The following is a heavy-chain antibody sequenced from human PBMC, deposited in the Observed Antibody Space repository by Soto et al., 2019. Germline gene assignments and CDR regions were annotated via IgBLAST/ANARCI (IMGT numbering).Heavy chain of an antibody. CDR1: GVSISSYY. V-gene: IGHV4-59*08. J-gene: IGHJ5*02. CDR2: IYYSGST. D-gene: IGHD3-16*01. CDR3: ARSMGAGWFDP. Sequence: SQPLSLTCTVAGVSISSYYWSWIRQPPGKGLEWIGYIYYSGSTNYNPSLKSRVTISVDTSKNQFSLKLSSVTAADTAVYYCARSMGAGWFDPWGQGTLVTVSS.